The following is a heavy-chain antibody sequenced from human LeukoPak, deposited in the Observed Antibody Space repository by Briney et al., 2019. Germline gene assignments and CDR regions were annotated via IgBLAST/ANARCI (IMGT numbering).Heavy chain of an antibody. J-gene: IGHJ4*02. CDR1: GLTFSSYS. CDR2: IYYSGST. V-gene: IGHV4-39*07. CDR3: ARDHLGELSVDY. Sequence: PGGSLRLSCAASGLTFSSYSMNWVRQAPGKGLEWIGSIYYSGSTYYNPSLKSRVTISVDTSKNQFSLKLSSVTAADTAVYYCARDHLGELSVDYWGQGTLVTVSS. D-gene: IGHD3-16*02.